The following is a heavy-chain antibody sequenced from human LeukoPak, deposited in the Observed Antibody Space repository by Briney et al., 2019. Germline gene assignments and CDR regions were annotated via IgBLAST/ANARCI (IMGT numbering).Heavy chain of an antibody. CDR2: INIGGDDT. V-gene: IGHV3-23*01. CDR3: ANGAAGQYCTSPTCYR. CDR1: GFTFSRYS. D-gene: IGHD2-2*01. J-gene: IGHJ4*01. Sequence: GGFLRLSCVASGFTFSRYSMTWVRQAPGKGLEWVSAINIGGDDTYYADSVRGRFTISRDNSKNTLYLQMNSLRAEDTAVYYCANGAAGQYCTSPTCYRWGHGTLVIVSS.